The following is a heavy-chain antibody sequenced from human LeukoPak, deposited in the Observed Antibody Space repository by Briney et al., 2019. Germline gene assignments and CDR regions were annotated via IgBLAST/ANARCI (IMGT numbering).Heavy chain of an antibody. V-gene: IGHV3-48*01. CDR1: GFTFSSYS. Sequence: PGGSLRLSCAASGFTFSSYSMNWVRQAPGKGLEWVSYISSSSSTIYYADSVKGRFTISRDNAKNSLYLQTNSLRAEDTAVYYCARDAYDTGGYYYGVYWGQGTLVTVSS. CDR2: ISSSSSTI. CDR3: ARDAYDTGGYYYGVY. D-gene: IGHD3-22*01. J-gene: IGHJ4*02.